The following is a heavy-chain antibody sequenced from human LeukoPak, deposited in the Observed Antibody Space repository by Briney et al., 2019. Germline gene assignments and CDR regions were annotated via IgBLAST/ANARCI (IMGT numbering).Heavy chain of an antibody. V-gene: IGHV4-39*07. D-gene: IGHD2-2*01. CDR2: ISYIGNT. CDR3: ARGDGSCTGTSCYEIDY. J-gene: IGHJ4*02. CDR1: GGSINRSSFY. Sequence: SETLSLTCTVSGGSINRSSFYWGWIRQPPGKGLEWIGSISYIGNTYYNPSLKSRVTISVDTSKNQFSLKLSSVTAADTAVYYCARGDGSCTGTSCYEIDYWGQGTLVTVSS.